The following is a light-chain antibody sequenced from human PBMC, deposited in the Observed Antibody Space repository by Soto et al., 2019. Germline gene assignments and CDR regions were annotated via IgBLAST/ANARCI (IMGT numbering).Light chain of an antibody. Sequence: QSVLTQPPSVSAAPGQKVTISCSGSSSNIGNNYVSWYQQLPGTAPKLLIFEDNKRPSGIPDRFSGSKSGTSATLGITGLQTGDEADYYCGAWDTSLSGGVFGTGTKVTLL. V-gene: IGLV1-51*02. J-gene: IGLJ1*01. CDR3: GAWDTSLSGGV. CDR1: SSNIGNNY. CDR2: EDN.